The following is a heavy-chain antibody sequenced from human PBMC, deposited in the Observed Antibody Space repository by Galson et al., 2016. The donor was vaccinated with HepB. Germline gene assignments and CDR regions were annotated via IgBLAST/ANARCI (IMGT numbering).Heavy chain of an antibody. V-gene: IGHV3-15*01. D-gene: IGHD1-1*01. J-gene: IGHJ6*02. CDR1: GLTFSNAW. CDR2: IRSKTEGGTT. Sequence: SLRLSCAASGLTFSNAWMSWVRQAPGKGLEWVGRIRSKTEGGTTEYAAPVKGRFTISRDDSRNTLYLRMNSLTTEDTAVYYCTTGTPGDVWGQGTTVTVSS. CDR3: TTGTPGDV.